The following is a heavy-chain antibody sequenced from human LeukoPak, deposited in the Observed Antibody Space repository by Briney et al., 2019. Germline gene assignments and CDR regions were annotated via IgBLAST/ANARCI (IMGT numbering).Heavy chain of an antibody. CDR2: ISGSGGST. CDR1: GFTFDDYA. V-gene: IGHV3-23*01. CDR3: AKDKTGTTRFYYYYYMDV. J-gene: IGHJ6*03. D-gene: IGHD1-1*01. Sequence: GRSLRLSCAASGFTFDDYAMHWVRQAPGKGLEWVSAISGSGGSTYYADSVKGRFTISRDNSKNTLSLQMNSLRAADTAVYYCAKDKTGTTRFYYYYYMDVWGKGTTVTVSS.